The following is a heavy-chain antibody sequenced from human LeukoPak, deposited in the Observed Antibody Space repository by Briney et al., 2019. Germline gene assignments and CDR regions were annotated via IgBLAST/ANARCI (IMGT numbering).Heavy chain of an antibody. Sequence: PGGSLRLSCTASGFSFSNYWMYWVRQAPGKGLVWVSRINGDGSRTKGRFTTSRDNAKNTLYLQMNSLTVDDTAVYYCATYALSYCGGDCYLNYWGPGTLVKVSS. CDR2: INGDGSRT. J-gene: IGHJ4*02. CDR3: ATYALSYCGGDCYLNY. V-gene: IGHV3-74*01. D-gene: IGHD2-21*02. CDR1: GFSFSNYW.